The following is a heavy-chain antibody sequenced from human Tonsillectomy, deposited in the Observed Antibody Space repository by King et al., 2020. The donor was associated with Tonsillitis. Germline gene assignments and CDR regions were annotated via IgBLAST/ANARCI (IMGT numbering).Heavy chain of an antibody. J-gene: IGHJ4*02. CDR1: GGSISSSTYY. CDR2: IYYSGST. Sequence: QLQESGPGLVKPSETLSLTCTVSGGSISSSTYYWGWIRQPPGKGLEWIGSIYYSGSTHYSPSLKSRVTISVDTSKNHFSLKVSSVTAADTAVYYCARLYSGYDVFDYWGQGTLVTVSS. V-gene: IGHV4-39*01. CDR3: ARLYSGYDVFDY. D-gene: IGHD5-12*01.